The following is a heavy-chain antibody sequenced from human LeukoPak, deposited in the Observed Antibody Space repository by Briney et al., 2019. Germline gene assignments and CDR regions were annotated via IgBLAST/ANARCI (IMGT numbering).Heavy chain of an antibody. J-gene: IGHJ4*02. D-gene: IGHD5-12*01. V-gene: IGHV3-7*03. CDR2: INQYESEK. CDR1: GFTFSSYW. Sequence: PGGSLRLSCAASGFTFSSYWMTWVRQAPGKGLEWVANINQYESEKYYVDSVKGRFTISRDNAKNSLYLQMNSLRAEDTALYYCAKVGSGYDLVNRHFDYWGQGTLVTVSS. CDR3: AKVGSGYDLVNRHFDY.